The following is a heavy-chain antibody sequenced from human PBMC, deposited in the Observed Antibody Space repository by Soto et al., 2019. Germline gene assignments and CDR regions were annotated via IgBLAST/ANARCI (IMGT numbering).Heavy chain of an antibody. J-gene: IGHJ6*02. Sequence: GASVKVSCKASGYTFTSYAMHWVRQAPGQRLEWMGWINAGNGNTKYSQKFQGRVTITRDTSASTAYMELSSLRSEDTAVYYCARDPLGLGIAAAGASGIDGWGQGTTVTVSS. CDR1: GYTFTSYA. CDR3: ARDPLGLGIAAAGASGIDG. D-gene: IGHD6-13*01. V-gene: IGHV1-3*01. CDR2: INAGNGNT.